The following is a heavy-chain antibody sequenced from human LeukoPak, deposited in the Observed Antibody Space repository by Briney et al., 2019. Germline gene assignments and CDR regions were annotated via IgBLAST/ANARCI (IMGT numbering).Heavy chain of an antibody. CDR3: ARLRGNYYDSSGHNWFDP. CDR2: IYPGDSDT. J-gene: IGHJ5*02. CDR1: GYSFTSYW. Sequence: GESLKISCKGSGYSFTSYWIGWVRQMPGKGLEWMGIIYPGDSDTRYSPSFQGQVTISADKSISTAYLQWSSLKASDTAMYYCARLRGNYYDSSGHNWFDPWGQGTLSPSPQ. D-gene: IGHD3-22*01. V-gene: IGHV5-51*01.